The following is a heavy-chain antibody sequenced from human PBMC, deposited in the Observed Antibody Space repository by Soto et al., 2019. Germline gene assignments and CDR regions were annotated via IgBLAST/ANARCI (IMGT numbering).Heavy chain of an antibody. CDR3: AKGQSGWSTVTTDSDWFDP. V-gene: IGHV3-30*18. J-gene: IGHJ5*02. Sequence: LRLSCAASGFTFSSYGMHWVRQAPGKGLEWVAVISYDGSNKYYADSVKGRFTISRDNSKNTLYLQMNSLRAEDTAVYYCAKGQSGWSTVTTDSDWFDPWGQGTLVTVSS. D-gene: IGHD4-4*01. CDR2: ISYDGSNK. CDR1: GFTFSSYG.